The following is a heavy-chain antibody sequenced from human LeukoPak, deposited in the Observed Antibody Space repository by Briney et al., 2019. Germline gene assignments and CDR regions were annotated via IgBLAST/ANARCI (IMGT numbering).Heavy chain of an antibody. Sequence: ASVKVSCKASGYTFTSYYMHWVRQAPGQGLEWMGIINPSGGSTSYAQKFQGRVTMTRDTSTSTVYMEVSSLRSEDTAVYYCATEKWYDILTGPPFHYGMDVWGQGTTVTVSS. D-gene: IGHD3-9*01. J-gene: IGHJ6*02. CDR1: GYTFTSYY. CDR2: INPSGGST. CDR3: ATEKWYDILTGPPFHYGMDV. V-gene: IGHV1-46*01.